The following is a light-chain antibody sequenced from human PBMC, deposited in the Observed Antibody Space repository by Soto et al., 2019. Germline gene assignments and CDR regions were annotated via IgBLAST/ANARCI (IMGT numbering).Light chain of an antibody. V-gene: IGKV1-39*01. J-gene: IGKJ5*01. CDR2: GAS. CDR3: QQGYSSPAT. CDR1: QSIGKH. Sequence: DIQMTQSPSSLSASVGDRVTIVCRASQSIGKHLNWYQQKPGKAPKFLIYGASTLQSGVPSRFTGSGSGTDFTLTVNSLQAEDFATYYCQQGYSSPATFGQGTRLEI.